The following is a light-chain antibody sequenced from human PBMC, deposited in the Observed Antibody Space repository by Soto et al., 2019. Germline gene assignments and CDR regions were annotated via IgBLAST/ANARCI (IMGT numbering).Light chain of an antibody. CDR3: QQYGSSPRGT. Sequence: EIVLTQSPGTLSLSPGERATLSCRASQSVSSSYLAWYQQKPGQAPRLLTYGASSRATGIPDRFSRSGSGTDFPLTISRLEPEDFAVYYCQQYGSSPRGTFGQGTKVDIK. V-gene: IGKV3-20*01. CDR2: GAS. J-gene: IGKJ1*01. CDR1: QSVSSSY.